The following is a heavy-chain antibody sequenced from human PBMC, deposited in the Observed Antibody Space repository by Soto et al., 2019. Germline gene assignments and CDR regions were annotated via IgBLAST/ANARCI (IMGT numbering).Heavy chain of an antibody. Sequence: GGSLRLSCAASGLTFSSYAMSWVRQAPGKGLEWVSAISGSGGSTYYADSVKCRFTISRDNSKNTLYLQMNSLRAEDTAVYYCAKDASTIFGVVIPSPYYYYGMDVWGQGTTVTVSS. V-gene: IGHV3-23*01. CDR3: AKDASTIFGVVIPSPYYYYGMDV. J-gene: IGHJ6*02. CDR1: GLTFSSYA. CDR2: ISGSGGST. D-gene: IGHD3-3*01.